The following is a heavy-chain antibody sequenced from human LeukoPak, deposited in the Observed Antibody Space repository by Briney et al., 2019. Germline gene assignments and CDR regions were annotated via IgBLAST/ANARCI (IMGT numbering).Heavy chain of an antibody. Sequence: GAAPKILCQGSGIGFSCFWIGWVSQTAGKGPEWRGIIYPGDSNTRYSPSFQGQVTISADKSISTASLQWSSLKASDTAMYYCARLRGPAARDFDYWGQGTLVTVSS. CDR1: GIGFSCFW. J-gene: IGHJ4*02. V-gene: IGHV5-51*01. CDR2: IYPGDSNT. CDR3: ARLRGPAARDFDY. D-gene: IGHD6-13*01.